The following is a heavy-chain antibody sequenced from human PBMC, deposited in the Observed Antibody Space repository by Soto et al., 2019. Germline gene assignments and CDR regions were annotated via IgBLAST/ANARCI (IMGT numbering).Heavy chain of an antibody. Sequence: QVQLQEAGPGLVKPSQTLSLTCTVSGGSISSGGYYWSWIRQHPGKGLEWIGYIYYSGSTYYNPSLKSRLTISVDTSKNQFSLKLRSVVAADTAGYDCARAPLSRDCTSGVWYKGGRLGFDYWGQGTLVTVSS. V-gene: IGHV4-31*03. CDR1: GGSISSGGYY. D-gene: IGHD2-8*01. J-gene: IGHJ4*02. CDR3: ARAPLSRDCTSGVWYKGGRLGFDY. CDR2: IYYSGST.